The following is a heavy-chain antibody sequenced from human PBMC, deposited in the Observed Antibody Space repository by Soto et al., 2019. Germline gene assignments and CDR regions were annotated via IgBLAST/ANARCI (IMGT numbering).Heavy chain of an antibody. Sequence: ESGGGVVQPGRSLRLSCAASGFTFSSYAMHWVRQAPGKGLEWVAVISYDGSNKYYADSVKGRFTISRDNSKNTLYLQMNSLRAEDTAVYYCARDSLGGFDYWGQGTLVTVSS. J-gene: IGHJ4*02. CDR1: GFTFSSYA. V-gene: IGHV3-30-3*01. D-gene: IGHD3-16*01. CDR2: ISYDGSNK. CDR3: ARDSLGGFDY.